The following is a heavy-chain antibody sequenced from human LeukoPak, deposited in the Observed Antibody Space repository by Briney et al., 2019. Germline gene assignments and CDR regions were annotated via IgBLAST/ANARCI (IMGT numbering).Heavy chain of an antibody. J-gene: IGHJ4*02. CDR1: GYPFTGYY. D-gene: IGHD1-26*01. V-gene: IGHV1-2*02. CDR3: ATIWGLWEGFYFDY. Sequence: ASVKVSCKTSGYPFTGYYIHWVRQAPGQGLEWMGWIDPNSGATKYAQNFQGSVTLTRDMSMRTAYMELSRLRSGDTAVYYCATIWGLWEGFYFDYWGQGTLVTVSS. CDR2: IDPNSGAT.